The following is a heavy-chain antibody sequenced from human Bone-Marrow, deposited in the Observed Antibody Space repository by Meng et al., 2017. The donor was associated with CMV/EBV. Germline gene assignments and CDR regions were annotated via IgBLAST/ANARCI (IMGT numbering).Heavy chain of an antibody. J-gene: IGHJ4*02. V-gene: IGHV3-11*01. CDR2: ISSSGSTI. CDR3: ARGALRWLQSPPVF. CDR1: GFTSSDYY. Sequence: GESLKISCAASGFTSSDYYMSWIRQAPGKGLEWVSYISSSGSTIYYADSVKGRFTISRDNAKNSLYLQMNSLRAEDTAVYYCARGALRWLQSPPVFWGQGTLVTVSS. D-gene: IGHD5-24*01.